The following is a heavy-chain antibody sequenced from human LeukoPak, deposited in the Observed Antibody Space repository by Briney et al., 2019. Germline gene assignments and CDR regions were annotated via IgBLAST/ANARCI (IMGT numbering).Heavy chain of an antibody. D-gene: IGHD6-13*01. CDR3: ATGWIAAAGTVDY. Sequence: GASVKVSCKASGYTFTDYYMHWVQQAPGKGLEWMGRVDPEDGETIYAEKFQGRVTITADTSTDTAYMELSSLRSEDTAVYYCATGWIAAAGTVDYWGQGTLVTVSS. CDR1: GYTFTDYY. J-gene: IGHJ4*02. CDR2: VDPEDGET. V-gene: IGHV1-69-2*01.